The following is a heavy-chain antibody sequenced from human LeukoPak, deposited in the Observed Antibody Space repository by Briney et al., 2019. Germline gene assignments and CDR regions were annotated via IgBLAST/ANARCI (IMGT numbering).Heavy chain of an antibody. J-gene: IGHJ1*01. CDR2: IWYDGSNK. Sequence: EWVAVIWYDGSNKYYADSVKGRFTISRDNSKNTLYLQMYSLRAEDTAVYYCARVRLAITMVRYVIRLGDFQ. CDR3: ARVRLAITMVRYVIRLGDFQ. D-gene: IGHD3-10*01. V-gene: IGHV3-33*01.